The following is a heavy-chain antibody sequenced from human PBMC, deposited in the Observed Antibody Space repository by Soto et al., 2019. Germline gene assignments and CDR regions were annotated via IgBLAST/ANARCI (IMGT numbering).Heavy chain of an antibody. J-gene: IGHJ6*02. CDR2: MNPNSGNT. CDR3: ARERASFYGMDV. V-gene: IGHV1-8*01. Sequence: QVQLVQSGAEVKKPGASVKVSCKASGYTFTSYDINWVRQATGQGLEWMGWMNPNSGNTGYAQKFQGRVTMTRNTSISTAYMELSSLRSEATAVYYCARERASFYGMDVWGQGTTVTVSS. CDR1: GYTFTSYD.